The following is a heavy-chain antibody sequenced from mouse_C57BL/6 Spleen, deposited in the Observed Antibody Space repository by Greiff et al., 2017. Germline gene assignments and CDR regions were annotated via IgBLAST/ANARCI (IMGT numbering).Heavy chain of an antibody. CDR2: IDPSDSYT. CDR3: ARFGGSSPWFAY. Sequence: QVQLQQPGAELVMPGASVKLSCKASGYTFTSYWMHWVKQRPGQGLEWIGEIDPSDSYTNYNQKFKGQSTLTVDKSSSTAYMQLSSLTSEDSAVYYCARFGGSSPWFAYWGQGTLVTVSA. D-gene: IGHD1-1*01. J-gene: IGHJ3*01. V-gene: IGHV1-69*01. CDR1: GYTFTSYW.